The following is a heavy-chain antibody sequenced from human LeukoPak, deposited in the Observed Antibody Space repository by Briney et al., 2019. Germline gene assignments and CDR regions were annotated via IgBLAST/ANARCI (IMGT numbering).Heavy chain of an antibody. CDR2: IVGLNYYRGST. D-gene: IGHD2-21*02. CDR1: VASISSRAIH. CDR3: ARLETSVTEHNWFDP. J-gene: IGHJ5*02. Sequence: PPVLRSLTCTVSVASISSRAIHSSRIGLPPGRRLEGYGSIVGLNYYRGSTYYNPSLKSRVTIHVDTSKDQFSLKPSSVTAADTAVYYCARLETSVTEHNWFDPWGQGTLVTVSS. V-gene: IGHV4-39*01.